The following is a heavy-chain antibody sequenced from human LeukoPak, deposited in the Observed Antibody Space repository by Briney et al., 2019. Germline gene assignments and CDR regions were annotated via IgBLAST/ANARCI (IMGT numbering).Heavy chain of an antibody. CDR1: GGSVSRGSYY. D-gene: IGHD4-17*01. J-gene: IGHJ4*02. Sequence: PSETLSLTCTVSGGSVSRGSYYWSWIRQPPGKGLEWIGYIYYSGSTNYNPSLKSRVTISVDTSKNQFSLKVNSVTAADTAVYYCASPTVTGDFDYWGQGTLVTVSS. CDR3: ASPTVTGDFDY. CDR2: IYYSGST. V-gene: IGHV4-61*01.